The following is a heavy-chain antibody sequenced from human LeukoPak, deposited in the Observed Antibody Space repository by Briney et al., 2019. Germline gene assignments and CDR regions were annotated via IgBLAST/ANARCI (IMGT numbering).Heavy chain of an antibody. CDR1: GYTFSGYY. CDR2: INYNSGAT. Sequence: GASVKVSRKGSGYTFSGYYMHWVRQAPGQGLEWMGWINYNSGATNYAQALQGRVTMTRDTSITIFYMELSSLRSDDTAVYYCARALRYDDSSGYYAYWGQGTLVTVSS. J-gene: IGHJ4*02. V-gene: IGHV1-2*02. CDR3: ARALRYDDSSGYYAY. D-gene: IGHD3-22*01.